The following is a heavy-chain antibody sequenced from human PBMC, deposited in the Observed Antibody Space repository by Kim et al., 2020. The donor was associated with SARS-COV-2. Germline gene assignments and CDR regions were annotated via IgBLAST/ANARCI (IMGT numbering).Heavy chain of an antibody. CDR1: GYTFTSYD. CDR2: MNPNSGNT. Sequence: ASVKVSCKASGYTFTSYDINWVRQATGQGLEWMGWMNPNSGNTGYAQKLQGRVTMTRNTSISTAYMELSSLRSEDTAVYYCARVKSRSSWGGFDPWGQGTLVTVSS. J-gene: IGHJ5*02. V-gene: IGHV1-8*01. D-gene: IGHD6-13*01. CDR3: ARVKSRSSWGGFDP.